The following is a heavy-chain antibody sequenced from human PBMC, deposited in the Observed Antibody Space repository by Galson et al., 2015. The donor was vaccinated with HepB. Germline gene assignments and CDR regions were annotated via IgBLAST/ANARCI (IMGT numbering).Heavy chain of an antibody. Sequence: SLRLSCAASGFTFSDYYMSWIRQAPGKGLEWVSYISSSGSTIYYADSVKGRFTISRDNAKNSLYLQMNSLRAEDTAVYYCARFYVFNIPALPKDYYYYYGMDVWGQGTTVTVSS. D-gene: IGHD2-2*01. CDR3: ARFYVFNIPALPKDYYYYYGMDV. CDR2: ISSSGSTI. V-gene: IGHV3-11*01. CDR1: GFTFSDYY. J-gene: IGHJ6*02.